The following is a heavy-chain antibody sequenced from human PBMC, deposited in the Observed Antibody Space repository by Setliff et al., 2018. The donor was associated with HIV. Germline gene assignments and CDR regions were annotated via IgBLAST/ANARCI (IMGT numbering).Heavy chain of an antibody. D-gene: IGHD3-3*01. Sequence: SETLSLTCAVYGGSFSGYYWSWIRQPPGKGLEWIGEINHSASINYNPSLKSRVTISVDTSKNQFSLKLSSVTAADTAVYYCASGRYYDFWSGFDYYFDYWGQGTLVTVSS. V-gene: IGHV4-34*01. CDR3: ASGRYYDFWSGFDYYFDY. CDR2: INHSASI. J-gene: IGHJ4*02. CDR1: GGSFSGYY.